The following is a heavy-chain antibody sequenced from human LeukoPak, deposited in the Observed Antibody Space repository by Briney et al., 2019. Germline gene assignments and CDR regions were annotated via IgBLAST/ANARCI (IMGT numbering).Heavy chain of an antibody. D-gene: IGHD5-18*01. J-gene: IGHJ3*02. V-gene: IGHV1-2*02. Sequence: ASLSLSCNVSGGSLSSHAIRCVRPPPRHGLGWKGWTNPNSGGTNYAQKFQGRVTMTRDTSISTAYMELSRLRSDDTAVYYCARDNLYSYGYGNAFDIWGQGTMVTVSS. CDR1: GGSLSSHA. CDR2: TNPNSGGT. CDR3: ARDNLYSYGYGNAFDI.